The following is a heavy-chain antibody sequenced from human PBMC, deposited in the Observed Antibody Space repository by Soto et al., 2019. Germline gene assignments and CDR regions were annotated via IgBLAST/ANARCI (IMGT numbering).Heavy chain of an antibody. J-gene: IGHJ6*02. CDR2: ISAYNGNT. CDR3: ARASYYDILTGYLYYYYGMDV. V-gene: IGHV1-18*04. CDR1: GYTFTSYG. D-gene: IGHD3-9*01. Sequence: ASVKVSCKASGYTFTSYGISWVRQAPGQGLEWMGWISAYNGNTNYAQKLQGRVTMTTDTSTSTAYMELRSLRSDDTAVYYCARASYYDILTGYLYYYYGMDVWGQGTTVTSP.